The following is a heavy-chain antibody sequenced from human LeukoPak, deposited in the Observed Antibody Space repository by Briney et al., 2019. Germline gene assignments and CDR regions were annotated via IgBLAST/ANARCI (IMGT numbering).Heavy chain of an antibody. Sequence: RPGGSLRLSCAASGFTFDDYGMSWVRQAPGKGLEWVSGINWNGGSTGYAASVKGRFTVSRDNAKNSLYLQRNSLRAEDTALYYCARALFTPRGYWGQGTLVTVSS. J-gene: IGHJ4*02. V-gene: IGHV3-20*04. CDR3: ARALFTPRGY. D-gene: IGHD3-10*01. CDR2: INWNGGST. CDR1: GFTFDDYG.